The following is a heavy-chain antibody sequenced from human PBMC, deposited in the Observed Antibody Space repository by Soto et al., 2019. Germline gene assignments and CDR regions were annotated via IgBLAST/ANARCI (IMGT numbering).Heavy chain of an antibody. D-gene: IGHD2-15*01. Sequence: EVQLLESGGGLVQPGGSLRLSCAASGFTFSSYAMSWVRQAPGKGLEWVSAISGSGGSTYYADSVKGRFTISRDNSKNTLYLQMNSLRAEDTAVYYCAKSMPWGYCSGGSCYVFDYWGQGTLVTVSS. V-gene: IGHV3-23*01. CDR3: AKSMPWGYCSGGSCYVFDY. J-gene: IGHJ4*02. CDR1: GFTFSSYA. CDR2: ISGSGGST.